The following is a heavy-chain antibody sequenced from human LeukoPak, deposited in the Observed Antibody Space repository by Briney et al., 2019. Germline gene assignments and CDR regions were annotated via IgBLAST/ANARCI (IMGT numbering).Heavy chain of an antibody. D-gene: IGHD7-27*01. Sequence: SETLSLTCTVSGGSISSSSYYWGWIRQPPGKGLEWIGSIYYTGSTYYNPSLKSRVTISVDTSKNQFSLKLSSVTAADTAVYYCASAKLGSLFAAFDIWGQGTMVTVSS. CDR2: IYYTGST. J-gene: IGHJ3*02. CDR3: ASAKLGSLFAAFDI. CDR1: GGSISSSSYY. V-gene: IGHV4-39*01.